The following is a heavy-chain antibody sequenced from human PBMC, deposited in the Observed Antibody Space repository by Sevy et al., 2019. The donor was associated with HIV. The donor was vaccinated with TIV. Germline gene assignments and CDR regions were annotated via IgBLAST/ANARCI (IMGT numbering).Heavy chain of an antibody. CDR1: GVSISSDY. V-gene: IGHV4-59*01. CDR3: ARSVAANYMDV. D-gene: IGHD1-26*01. CDR2: IHHSRNS. J-gene: IGHJ6*03. Sequence: SQTLSLTCRVSGVSISSDYWSWIRQPPGKEPEWIGYIHHSRNSNYKTSLKSRVTMSIGTSKNQFSLNLRSVSAADTAVYYCARSVAANYMDVWGKVTTVTVSS.